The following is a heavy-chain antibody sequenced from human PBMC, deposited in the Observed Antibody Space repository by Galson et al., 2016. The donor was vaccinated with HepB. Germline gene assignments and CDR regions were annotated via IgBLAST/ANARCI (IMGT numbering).Heavy chain of an antibody. CDR3: ARDRNLYTYGYVWGEDY. CDR1: GFNFSRYG. CDR2: IWFDGSNK. Sequence: SLRLSCAASGFNFSRYGMHWVRQDPGKGLEWVAVIWFDGSNKYYRDSVKGRFTISRDNSKNTLYLQMNSLRADDTAVYYCARDRNLYTYGYVWGEDYWGQGTLVTVSS. D-gene: IGHD3-16*01. J-gene: IGHJ4*02. V-gene: IGHV3-33*01.